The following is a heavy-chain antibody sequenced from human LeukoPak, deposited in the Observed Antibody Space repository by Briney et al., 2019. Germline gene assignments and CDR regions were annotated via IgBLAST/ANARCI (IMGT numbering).Heavy chain of an antibody. CDR2: INAGNGNT. Sequence: ASVKVSCKASGYTFTSYAMHWVRQAPGQRLEWMGWINAGNGNTKYSQEFQGRVTITRDTSARTAYMELSSLRSEDMAVYYCAGGAPFIVGDYYFDYWGQGTLVTVSS. V-gene: IGHV1-3*03. CDR1: GYTFTSYA. J-gene: IGHJ4*02. CDR3: AGGAPFIVGDYYFDY. D-gene: IGHD1-26*01.